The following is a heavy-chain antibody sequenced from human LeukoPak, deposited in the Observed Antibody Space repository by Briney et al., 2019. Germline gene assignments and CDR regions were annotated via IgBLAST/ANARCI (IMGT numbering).Heavy chain of an antibody. V-gene: IGHV1-69*05. D-gene: IGHD4-17*01. J-gene: IGHJ4*02. Sequence: GKGFCQAFGGTLSSYSISLGGQAPGQRVEWVGRIIPIFGTANYAQKFQGRVTITTDESTSTAYMELSSLRSEDTAVYYCARTTVTTQSEDYWGQGTLVTVSS. CDR3: ARTTVTTQSEDY. CDR1: GGTLSSYS. CDR2: IIPIFGTA.